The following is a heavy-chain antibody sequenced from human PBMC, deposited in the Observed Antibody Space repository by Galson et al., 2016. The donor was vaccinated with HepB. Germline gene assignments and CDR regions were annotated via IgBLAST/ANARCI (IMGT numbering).Heavy chain of an antibody. D-gene: IGHD2-2*01. J-gene: IGHJ5*02. V-gene: IGHV3-23*01. CDR2: ISGSGDTT. Sequence: LRLSCAASGFTFSNYAMSWVRQAPGKGLEWVSSISGSGDTTYDADAVRGRFTVSRDNSRNTLSLQMDSLRAEDSAIYYCAKGNIVQVPAAPYAWGQGALVTVSS. CDR1: GFTFSNYA. CDR3: AKGNIVQVPAAPYA.